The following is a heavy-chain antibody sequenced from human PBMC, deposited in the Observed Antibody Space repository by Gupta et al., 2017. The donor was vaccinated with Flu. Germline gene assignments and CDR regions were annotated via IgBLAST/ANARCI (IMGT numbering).Heavy chain of an antibody. D-gene: IGHD2-8*01. J-gene: IGHJ4*02. V-gene: IGHV4-34*01. Sequence: EWIGEINHSGSTNYNPSLKSRVTISVDTSKNQFSLKLSSVTAADTAVYYCARGRFLIMVYATYVAPSVYFDYWGQGTLVTVSS. CDR3: ARGRFLIMVYATYVAPSVYFDY. CDR2: INHSGST.